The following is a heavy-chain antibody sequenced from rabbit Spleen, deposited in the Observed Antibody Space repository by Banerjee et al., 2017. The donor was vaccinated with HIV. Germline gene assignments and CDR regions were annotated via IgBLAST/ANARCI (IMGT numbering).Heavy chain of an antibody. Sequence: QEQLEESGGDLVKPEGSLTLTCTASGFTFSNNDYMCWVRQAPGKGLEWISCIAGDSSGFTYSATWAKGRFTCSKTSSTTVTLQMTSLTVADTATYFCARDTGTSFSSYGMDLWGPGTLVTVS. CDR2: IAGDSSGFT. J-gene: IGHJ6*01. V-gene: IGHV1S45*01. CDR1: GFTFSNNDY. D-gene: IGHD7-1*01. CDR3: ARDTGTSFSSYGMDL.